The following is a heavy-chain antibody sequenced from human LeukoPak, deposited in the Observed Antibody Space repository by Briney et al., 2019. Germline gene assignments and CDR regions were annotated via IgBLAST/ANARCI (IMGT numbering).Heavy chain of an antibody. J-gene: IGHJ4*02. CDR1: GFTFSTYT. CDR3: ARDAGGYNSDY. V-gene: IGHV3-21*01. Sequence: GGSPRLSCAASGFTFSTYTMNWVRQAPGKGLEWVSSITSTSSYIYYADSVKGRFTMSRDNAKSSLYLQMNSLRAEDTAVYYCARDAGGYNSDYWGQGTLVTVSS. CDR2: ITSTSSYI. D-gene: IGHD5-24*01.